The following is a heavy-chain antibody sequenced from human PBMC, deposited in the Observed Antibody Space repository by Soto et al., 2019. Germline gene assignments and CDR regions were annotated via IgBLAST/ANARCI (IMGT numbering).Heavy chain of an antibody. CDR2: ISSNGGGT. D-gene: IGHD1-7*01. CDR1: GFTLSSYW. CDR3: VKDRRTTRRAMDV. J-gene: IGHJ6*02. V-gene: IGHV3-64D*06. Sequence: GRPLSLSCPASGFTLSSYWMHWVRQAAGKGLEYVSGISSNGGGTYYADSVKDRFIISRDNSKNILFLQVNSLTAEDSAVYYCVKDRRTTRRAMDVWGQGTTVTVSS.